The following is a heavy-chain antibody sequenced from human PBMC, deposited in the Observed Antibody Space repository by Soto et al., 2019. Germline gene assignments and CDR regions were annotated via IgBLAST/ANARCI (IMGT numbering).Heavy chain of an antibody. V-gene: IGHV4-34*01. Sequence: SETLSLTCAVYGGSFSGYYWSWIRQPPGKGLEWIGEINHSGSTNYNPSLKSRVTISVDTSKNQFSLKLSSVTAADTAVYYCARRDNWNYVYAWGQGTLVTVSS. J-gene: IGHJ5*02. CDR3: ARRDNWNYVYA. CDR2: INHSGST. CDR1: GGSFSGYY. D-gene: IGHD1-7*01.